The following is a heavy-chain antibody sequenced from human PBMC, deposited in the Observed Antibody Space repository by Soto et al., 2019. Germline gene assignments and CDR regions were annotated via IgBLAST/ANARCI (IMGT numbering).Heavy chain of an antibody. V-gene: IGHV4-39*01. Sequence: PSESLSLPCTVSGGSLSSSGYYWGWIRQSPGKGLEWIGSIYYSGSTYYNPSLKSRVTISVDTSKNQFSLKLSSVTAADTAVYYCARQTSDYDFWSGYYYYYHMDVWCKRTTVT. D-gene: IGHD3-3*01. J-gene: IGHJ6*03. CDR3: ARQTSDYDFWSGYYYYYHMDV. CDR2: IYYSGST. CDR1: GGSLSSSGYY.